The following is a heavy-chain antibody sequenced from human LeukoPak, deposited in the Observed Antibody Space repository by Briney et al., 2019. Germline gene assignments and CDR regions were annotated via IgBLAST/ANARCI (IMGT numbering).Heavy chain of an antibody. Sequence: GGSLRLSCAASGFTFSSYAMSWVRQAPGKGLEWVSAISGSGGSTYYADSVKGRSTISRDNSKNTLYLQMNSLRAEDTAVYYCAKAGVDIVVVVAARYWYFDLWGRGTLVTVSS. CDR3: AKAGVDIVVVVAARYWYFDL. CDR1: GFTFSSYA. D-gene: IGHD2-15*01. CDR2: ISGSGGST. J-gene: IGHJ2*01. V-gene: IGHV3-23*01.